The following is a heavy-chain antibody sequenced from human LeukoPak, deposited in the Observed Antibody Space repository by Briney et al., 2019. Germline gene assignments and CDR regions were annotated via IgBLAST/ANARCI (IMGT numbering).Heavy chain of an antibody. Sequence: GGSLRLSCAVSGFIFSSYWMNWVRQAPGKGLEWVSTINYGSYSTYYADSVKGRFTISRDNSKNTLYLQMNSLRAEDTAVYYCAKVSANNYFFDYWGQGTLVTVSS. CDR1: GFIFSSYW. J-gene: IGHJ4*02. V-gene: IGHV3-23*01. CDR3: AKVSANNYFFDY. CDR2: INYGSYST.